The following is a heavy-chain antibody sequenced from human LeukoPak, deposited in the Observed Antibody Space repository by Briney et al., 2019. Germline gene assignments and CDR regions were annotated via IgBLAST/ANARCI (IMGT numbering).Heavy chain of an antibody. CDR1: GGSISSYY. CDR3: ARTYYYDSSGYRALFDY. D-gene: IGHD3-22*01. J-gene: IGHJ4*02. CDR2: VYYSGST. Sequence: SETLSPTCTVSGGSISSYYWSWIRQPPGKGLEWIGYVYYSGSTKYNPSLKSRVTILVDTSKNQFSLKLSSVTAADTAVYYCARTYYYDSSGYRALFDYWGQGTLVTVSS. V-gene: IGHV4-59*08.